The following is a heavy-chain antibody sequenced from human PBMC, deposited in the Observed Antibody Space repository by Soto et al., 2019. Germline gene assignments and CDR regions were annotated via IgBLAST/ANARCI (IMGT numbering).Heavy chain of an antibody. Sequence: SETLSLTCAVSGGSISSGGYSWSWIRQPPGKGLEWIGYIYHSGSTYYNPSLKSRVTISVDRSKNQFSLKLSSVTAADTAVYYCARGSPLGYWGQGTLVTVSS. CDR1: GGSISSGGYS. V-gene: IGHV4-30-2*01. J-gene: IGHJ4*02. CDR2: IYHSGST. CDR3: ARGSPLGY.